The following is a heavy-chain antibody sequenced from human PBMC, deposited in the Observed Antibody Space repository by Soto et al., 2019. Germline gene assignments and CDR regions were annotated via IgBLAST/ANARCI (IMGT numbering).Heavy chain of an antibody. Sequence: GGSLRLSCAAAGFSVSTSHMNWVRQTPGKGLEWVSVIYSGGATYYAASVKGRFTISRDNAKNTLYLHMNSLRAEDTAVYYCVRDMQLWRLDSWGQGTLVTVSS. V-gene: IGHV3-53*01. CDR1: GFSVSTSH. D-gene: IGHD2-21*01. J-gene: IGHJ4*02. CDR2: IYSGGAT. CDR3: VRDMQLWRLDS.